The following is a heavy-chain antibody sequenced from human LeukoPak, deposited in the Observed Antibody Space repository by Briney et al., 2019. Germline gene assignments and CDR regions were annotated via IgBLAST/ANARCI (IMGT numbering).Heavy chain of an antibody. CDR2: INPNSGGT. D-gene: IGHD2-2*02. CDR1: GYTFTGYY. Sequence: ASVKVSCRASGYTFTGYYMHWVRQAPGQGLEWMGRINPNSGGTNYAQKFQGRVTMTRDTSISTAYMELSRLRSDDTAVYYCAREKRYCSSTSCYNRWFDPWGQGTLVTVSS. V-gene: IGHV1-2*06. CDR3: AREKRYCSSTSCYNRWFDP. J-gene: IGHJ5*02.